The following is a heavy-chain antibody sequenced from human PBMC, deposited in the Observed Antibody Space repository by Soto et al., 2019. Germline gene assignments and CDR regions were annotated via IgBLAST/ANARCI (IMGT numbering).Heavy chain of an antibody. CDR2: IYDSGST. D-gene: IGHD1-7*01. J-gene: IGHJ5*02. Sequence: SETLSLTCTVSGGSISSSSYYWGWIRQPPGKGLEWIGSIYDSGSTYYNPSLKSRVTISVDTSKNQFSLKLSSVTAADTAVYYCALWNNWNYDQSIWFDPWGQGTLVTVSS. V-gene: IGHV4-39*01. CDR3: ALWNNWNYDQSIWFDP. CDR1: GGSISSSSYY.